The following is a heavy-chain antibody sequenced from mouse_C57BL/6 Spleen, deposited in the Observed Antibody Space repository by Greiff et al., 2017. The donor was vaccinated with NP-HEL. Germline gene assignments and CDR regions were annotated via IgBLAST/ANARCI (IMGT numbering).Heavy chain of an antibody. CDR3: ARYPLYDGYYGYYAMDY. Sequence: QVQLQQSGAELAKPGASVKLSCKASGYTFTSYWMHWVKQRPGQGLEWIGYINPSSGYTKYNQKFKDKATLTADKSSSTAYMQLSSLTYEDSAVYYCARYPLYDGYYGYYAMDYWGQGTSVTVSS. CDR2: INPSSGYT. D-gene: IGHD2-3*01. V-gene: IGHV1-7*01. J-gene: IGHJ4*01. CDR1: GYTFTSYW.